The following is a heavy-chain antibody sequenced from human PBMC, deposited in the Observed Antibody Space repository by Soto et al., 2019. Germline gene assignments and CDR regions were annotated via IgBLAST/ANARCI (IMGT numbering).Heavy chain of an antibody. V-gene: IGHV3-74*01. CDR1: GFTFTAYW. Sequence: EVQVVESGGGSVQPGGSLRLSCVASGFTFTAYWMHWVRQAPGQGLVWVSRIKFDGITASYADSVNGRFTISRDNAKNTVYLQMDSLRAEDTGMYYCARGIRNYYGADVWGQGTTVTVSS. D-gene: IGHD5-18*01. J-gene: IGHJ6*02. CDR2: IKFDGITA. CDR3: ARGIRNYYGADV.